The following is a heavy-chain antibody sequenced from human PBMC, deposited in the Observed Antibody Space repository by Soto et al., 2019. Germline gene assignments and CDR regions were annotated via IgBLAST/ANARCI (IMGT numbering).Heavy chain of an antibody. CDR3: ARGFLRYYYDRPTGAEFDY. V-gene: IGHV4-30-4*01. Sequence: PSETLSLTSTVSGGSISSGDYYWSWIRQPPGKGLEWIGYIYYSGSTYYNPSLKSRVTISVDTSKNQFSLKLSSVTAADTAVYYCARGFLRYYYDRPTGAEFDYWGQGTLVTVSS. J-gene: IGHJ4*02. CDR2: IYYSGST. D-gene: IGHD3-22*01. CDR1: GGSISSGDYY.